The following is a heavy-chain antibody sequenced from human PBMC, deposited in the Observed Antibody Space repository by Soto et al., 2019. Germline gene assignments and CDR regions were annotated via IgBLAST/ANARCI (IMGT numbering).Heavy chain of an antibody. V-gene: IGHV4-39*01. CDR3: ARLYGGNLFDY. D-gene: IGHD4-17*01. Sequence: SETLSLTCNNSGGSISSSSYYSGWLRSPPGKGLEGIGSFYSSGITYYNPSLNGRISISVATANTHFSLNLISLTAKATADNYWARLYGGNLFDYWGQGTLVTVSS. CDR2: FYSSGIT. J-gene: IGHJ4*02. CDR1: GGSISSSSYY.